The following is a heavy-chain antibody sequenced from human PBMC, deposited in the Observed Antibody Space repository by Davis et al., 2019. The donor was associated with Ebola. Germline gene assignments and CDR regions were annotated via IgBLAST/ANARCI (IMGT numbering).Heavy chain of an antibody. Sequence: PGGSLRLSCAASGFTFSSYWMSWVRQAPGKGLEWVPNIKQDGSEKYYVDSVKGRFTISGDNAKNSLYLQMNSLRAEDTAVYYCARLFSGYRANDYWGQGTLVTVSS. CDR2: IKQDGSEK. V-gene: IGHV3-7*03. CDR1: GFTFSSYW. CDR3: ARLFSGYRANDY. D-gene: IGHD3-22*01. J-gene: IGHJ4*02.